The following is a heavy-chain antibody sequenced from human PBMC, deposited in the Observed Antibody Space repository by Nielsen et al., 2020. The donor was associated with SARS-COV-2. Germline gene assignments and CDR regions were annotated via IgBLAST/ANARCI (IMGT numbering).Heavy chain of an antibody. D-gene: IGHD1-26*01. CDR2: IYYSGST. CDR1: GGSISSYY. Sequence: SETLSLTCTVSGGSISSYYWSWIRQPPGKGLEWIGYIYYSGSTYYNPSLKSRVTISVDTSKNQFSLKLSSVTAADTAVYYCARDRGSYFDYWGQGTLVTVSS. V-gene: IGHV4-59*12. J-gene: IGHJ4*02. CDR3: ARDRGSYFDY.